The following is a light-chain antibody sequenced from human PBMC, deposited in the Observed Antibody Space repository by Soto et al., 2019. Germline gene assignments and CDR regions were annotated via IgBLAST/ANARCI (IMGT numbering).Light chain of an antibody. CDR2: GAS. Sequence: SVFTQSPGTLSLSPGERATLSCRASQSVSSNQLAWHQQKPAQAPRLLIYGASFRATGIPDRFSGSGSGTDFILSISRLEPEDFAVYYCQQYSSSPRTFGQGTKVDNK. J-gene: IGKJ1*01. CDR3: QQYSSSPRT. CDR1: QSVSSNQ. V-gene: IGKV3-20*01.